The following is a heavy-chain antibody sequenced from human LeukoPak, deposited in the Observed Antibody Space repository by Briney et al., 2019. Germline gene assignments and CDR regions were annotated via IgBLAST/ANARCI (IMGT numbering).Heavy chain of an antibody. CDR3: AKNWEVWVPAAILGY. J-gene: IGHJ4*02. D-gene: IGHD2-2*01. CDR2: ISGVGVTT. V-gene: IGHV3-23*01. Sequence: GGSLRLSCAASGFTLRSYTMSWVRQAPGKGLEWVSTISGVGVTTYYADSVKGRFTISRDNSKNTLYLQMNSLRAEDTAVYYCAKNWEVWVPAAILGYWGQGTLVTVSS. CDR1: GFTLRSYT.